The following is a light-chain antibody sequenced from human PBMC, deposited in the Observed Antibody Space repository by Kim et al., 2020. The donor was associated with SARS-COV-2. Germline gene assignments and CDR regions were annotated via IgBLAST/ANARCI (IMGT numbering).Light chain of an antibody. J-gene: IGKJ4*01. CDR1: ENVINY. CDR3: QQRSKWPLT. CDR2: DAF. Sequence: QVERATLSCMVSENVINYLVWYQQKLGQAPRLLIYDAFNRATGIPDRFSGDGSRTDITLTISSLDTEDSAIYYCQQRSKWPLTFGGGTKVDIK. V-gene: IGKV3-11*01.